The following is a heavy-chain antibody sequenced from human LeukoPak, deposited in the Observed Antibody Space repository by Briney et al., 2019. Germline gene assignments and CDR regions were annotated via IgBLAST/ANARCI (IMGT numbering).Heavy chain of an antibody. CDR3: AKANWDDEYIFTN. CDR1: GFTFSTYN. D-gene: IGHD1-1*01. J-gene: IGHJ4*02. V-gene: IGHV3-48*01. Sequence: PGGSLRLSCAASGFTFSTYNMNWVRQAPGKGLEWVSFISSGSRIIYYADSVKGRFTVSRDNAKNSLYLQMNSLRAEDTAVYYCAKANWDDEYIFTNWGQGTLVTVSS. CDR2: ISSGSRII.